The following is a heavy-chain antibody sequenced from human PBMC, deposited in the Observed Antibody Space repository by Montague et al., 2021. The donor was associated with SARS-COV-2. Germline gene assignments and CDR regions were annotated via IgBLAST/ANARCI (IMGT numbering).Heavy chain of an antibody. CDR3: ARDTRITMLVVVNRYGMDV. J-gene: IGHJ6*02. Sequence: SETLSLTSTVSGGAISGSSYYWGWIRQPPGKGLEWIGSIYYSGSTYYXPSLKSRVTISVDTSKNQFSLKLSSVTAADTAVYYCARDTRITMLVVVNRYGMDVWGQGTTVTVSS. D-gene: IGHD3-22*01. V-gene: IGHV4-39*07. CDR2: IYYSGST. CDR1: GGAISGSSYY.